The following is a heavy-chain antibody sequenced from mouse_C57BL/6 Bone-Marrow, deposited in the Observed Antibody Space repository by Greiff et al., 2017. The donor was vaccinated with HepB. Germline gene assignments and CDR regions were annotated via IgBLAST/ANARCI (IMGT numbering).Heavy chain of an antibody. CDR3: ARDGSPYGNYAMDY. CDR1: GFTFSDFY. Sequence: EVKVVESGGGLVQSGRSLRLSCATSGFTFSDFYMEWVRQAPGKGLEWIAASRNKANDYTTEYSASVKGRFIVSRDTSQSILYLQMNALRAEDTAIYYCARDGSPYGNYAMDYWGQGTSVTVSS. V-gene: IGHV7-1*01. D-gene: IGHD2-1*01. J-gene: IGHJ4*01. CDR2: SRNKANDYTT.